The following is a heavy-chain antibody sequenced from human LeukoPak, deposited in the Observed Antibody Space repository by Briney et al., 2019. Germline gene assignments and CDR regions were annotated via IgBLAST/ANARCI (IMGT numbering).Heavy chain of an antibody. CDR1: GFTFSGSG. Sequence: PGGSLKLSCAASGFTFSGSGMHWVRQASGKGLEWVGRIRSKANSYATAYAASVKGRFTISRGDSKNTAYLQMNSLKTEDTAVYYCTRPGSSTSDYWGQGTLVTVSS. J-gene: IGHJ4*02. CDR3: TRPGSSTSDY. D-gene: IGHD6-6*01. V-gene: IGHV3-73*01. CDR2: IRSKANSYAT.